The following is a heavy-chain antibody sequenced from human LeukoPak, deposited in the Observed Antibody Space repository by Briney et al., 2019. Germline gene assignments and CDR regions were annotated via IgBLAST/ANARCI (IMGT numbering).Heavy chain of an antibody. J-gene: IGHJ6*02. CDR2: IKKDGSEK. CDR1: GLTFSSYW. D-gene: IGHD6-19*01. V-gene: IGHV3-7*03. Sequence: GGSLRLSCAASGLTFSSYWMFWVRQPPGKGLEWVATIKKDGSEKDYVDSVKGRFTISRDNAKNSLYLQMNSLRAEDTALYYCAKDYTAVADYYYYGMDVWGQGTTVTVSS. CDR3: AKDYTAVADYYYYGMDV.